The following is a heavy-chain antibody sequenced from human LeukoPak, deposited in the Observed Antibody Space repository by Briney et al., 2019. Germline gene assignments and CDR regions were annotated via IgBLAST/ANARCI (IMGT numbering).Heavy chain of an antibody. CDR2: IIPIFGTA. V-gene: IGHV1-69*06. D-gene: IGHD4-23*01. Sequence: GASVKVSCKASGGTFSSYAISWVRQAPGQGLEWMGGIIPIFGTANYAQKFQGRVTITADKSTSTAYMELSSLRSEDTAVYYCAREVYGGNSFDYWGQGTLVTVSS. J-gene: IGHJ4*02. CDR3: AREVYGGNSFDY. CDR1: GGTFSSYA.